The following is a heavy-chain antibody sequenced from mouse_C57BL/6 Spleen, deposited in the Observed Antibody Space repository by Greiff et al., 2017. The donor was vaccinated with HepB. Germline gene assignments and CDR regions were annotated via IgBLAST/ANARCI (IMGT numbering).Heavy chain of an antibody. J-gene: IGHJ1*03. V-gene: IGHV5-15*01. CDR2: ISNLAYSI. Sequence: DVMLVESGGGLVQPGGSLKLSCAASGFTFSDYGMAWVRQAPRKGPEWVAFISNLAYSIYYADTVTGRFTISRENAKNTLYLEMSSLRSEDTAMYYCARQGIYYDYDGWYFDVWGTGTTVTVSS. D-gene: IGHD2-4*01. CDR1: GFTFSDYG. CDR3: ARQGIYYDYDGWYFDV.